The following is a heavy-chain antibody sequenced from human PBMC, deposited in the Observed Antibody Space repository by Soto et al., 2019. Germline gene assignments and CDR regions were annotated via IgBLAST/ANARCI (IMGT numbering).Heavy chain of an antibody. V-gene: IGHV4-61*01. CDR2: IYYSGST. Sequence: SETLSLTCTVSGGSVSSGSYYWSWIRQPPGKGLEWIGYIYYSGSTNYNPSLKSRVTISVDTSKNQFSLKLSSVTAADTAVYYCARIISGYDLFNYYYGMDVWGQGTTVTVSS. J-gene: IGHJ6*02. D-gene: IGHD5-12*01. CDR3: ARIISGYDLFNYYYGMDV. CDR1: GGSVSSGSYY.